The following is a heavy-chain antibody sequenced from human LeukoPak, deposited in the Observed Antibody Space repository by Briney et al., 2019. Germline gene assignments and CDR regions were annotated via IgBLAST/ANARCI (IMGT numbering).Heavy chain of an antibody. V-gene: IGHV3-23*01. Sequence: GGSLRLSCAASGFTFSSYSMNWVRQAPGRGLEWVSVMSASGGTTDYADSVKGRFTISRDNSKNTLYLQMNSLRAEDTAVYYCAKGPLILGFDYWGQGTLVTVSS. D-gene: IGHD2-8*01. CDR3: AKGPLILGFDY. CDR1: GFTFSSYS. CDR2: MSASGGTT. J-gene: IGHJ4*02.